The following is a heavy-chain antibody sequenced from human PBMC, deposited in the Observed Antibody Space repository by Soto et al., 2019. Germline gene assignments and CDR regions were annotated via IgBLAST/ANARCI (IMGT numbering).Heavy chain of an antibody. CDR2: INPNSGGT. Sequence: ASVKVSCKASGYTFTGYYMHWVRQAPGQGLEWMGWINPNSGGTNYAQKFQGRVTTTRDTSISTAYMELSRLRSDDTAVYYCARGPTYYYDSSGYYRGEFYFEYWGQATLVNVSS. V-gene: IGHV1-2*02. J-gene: IGHJ4*02. CDR1: GYTFTGYY. CDR3: ARGPTYYYDSSGYYRGEFYFEY. D-gene: IGHD3-22*01.